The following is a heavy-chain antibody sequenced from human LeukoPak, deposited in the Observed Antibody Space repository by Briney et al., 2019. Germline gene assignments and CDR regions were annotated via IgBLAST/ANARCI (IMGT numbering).Heavy chain of an antibody. V-gene: IGHV3-74*01. J-gene: IGHJ6*03. CDR3: ARGAGKWHYYYYYMDV. CDR2: INNDGGTT. Sequence: PGGSLRLSCAASGFIFSSYWMHWVRQAPGKGLVWVSRINNDGGTTGYADSVKGRFTISRDNAKNSLYLQMNSLRAEDTAVYYCARGAGKWHYYYYYMDVWGKGTTVTVSS. D-gene: IGHD5-12*01. CDR1: GFIFSSYW.